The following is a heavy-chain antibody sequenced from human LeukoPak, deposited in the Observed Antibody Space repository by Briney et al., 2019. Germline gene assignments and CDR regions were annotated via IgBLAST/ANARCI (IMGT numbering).Heavy chain of an antibody. Sequence: ASVKVSCTASGYTFTSFDFNRVRQATGQGLEWMGWVKSNNGHTGYAQKFQGRATMTRDTSISTAYMELSSLTFEDTAVYYCARGPPNWGMVGYWGQGTLVTVSS. CDR2: VKSNNGHT. J-gene: IGHJ4*02. CDR1: GYTFTSFD. V-gene: IGHV1-8*01. D-gene: IGHD7-27*01. CDR3: ARGPPNWGMVGY.